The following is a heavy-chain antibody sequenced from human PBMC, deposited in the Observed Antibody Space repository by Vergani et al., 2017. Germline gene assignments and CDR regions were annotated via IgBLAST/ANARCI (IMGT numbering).Heavy chain of an antibody. CDR2: INPSGGST. D-gene: IGHD5-24*01. CDR1: GYTFTSYY. V-gene: IGHV1-46*01. Sequence: QVQLVQSGAEVKKPGASVKVSCKASGYTFTSYYMHWVRQAPGQGLEWMGIINPSGGSTSYAQKFQGRVTMTRDTSTSTVYMELSSLRSEDTAVYYCARDPRDGYNYWYFDLWGRGTLVTVSS. J-gene: IGHJ2*01. CDR3: ARDPRDGYNYWYFDL.